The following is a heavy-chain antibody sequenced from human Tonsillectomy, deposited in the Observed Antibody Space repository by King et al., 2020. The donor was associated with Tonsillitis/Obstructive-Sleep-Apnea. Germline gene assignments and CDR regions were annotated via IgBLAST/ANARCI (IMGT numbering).Heavy chain of an antibody. CDR1: GYTFTGNY. CDR2: INPSDSII. CDR3: VRDDKDGRHLDY. Sequence: VQLVQSGAEVKKPGASVKVSCKASGYTFTGNYIHWVRQAPGQGLEWLGIINPSDSIITYAQRFQGRVTMTRDTSTSTVNMELSSLRSDDTAVYYCVRDDKDGRHLDYWGQGSLVTVSS. V-gene: IGHV1-46*01. J-gene: IGHJ4*02. D-gene: IGHD2-15*01.